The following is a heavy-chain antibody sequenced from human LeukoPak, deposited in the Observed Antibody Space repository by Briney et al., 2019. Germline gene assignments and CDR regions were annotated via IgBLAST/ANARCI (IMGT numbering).Heavy chain of an antibody. CDR2: ISSSGSTI. D-gene: IGHD6-13*01. Sequence: PGGSLRLSCAASGFTFSDYYMSWIRQAPGKGLEWVSYISSSGSTIYYADSVKGRFTISRDNAKNSLYLQMNSLRAEDTALYYCAKDGQQLVNYYGLDVWGQGTTVTVSS. CDR1: GFTFSDYY. V-gene: IGHV3-11*01. J-gene: IGHJ6*02. CDR3: AKDGQQLVNYYGLDV.